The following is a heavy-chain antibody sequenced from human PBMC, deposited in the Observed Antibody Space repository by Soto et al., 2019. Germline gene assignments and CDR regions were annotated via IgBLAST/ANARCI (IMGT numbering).Heavy chain of an antibody. CDR1: GLTFRSYW. Sequence: GGSLRLSCQASGLTFRSYWRHWVRPVPGKGLVWVSHFISDGGRTSYAESVKGRFTISRDNAKNTLYLQMNSLRAEDTAVYYCASWTGGTYGEYSYFNGMDVWGQGTTVTVSS. D-gene: IGHD4-17*01. CDR2: FISDGGRT. V-gene: IGHV3-74*01. J-gene: IGHJ6*02. CDR3: ASWTGGTYGEYSYFNGMDV.